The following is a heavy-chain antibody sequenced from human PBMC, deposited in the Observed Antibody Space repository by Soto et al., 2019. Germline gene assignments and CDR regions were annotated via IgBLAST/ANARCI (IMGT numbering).Heavy chain of an antibody. D-gene: IGHD2-15*01. V-gene: IGHV1-18*04. J-gene: IGHJ6*02. CDR1: GYTFSNYA. CDR3: ARAELERGEVGYLGMGV. Sequence: QVQLVQSGAELKKPGASVKVSCKTSGYTFSNYAISWVRQAPGQGLEWMVWISSYNSNNGDTKSAQMLQGRVTMSIVTSANTSYMEVMSLRSDDTAVYYCARAELERGEVGYLGMGVWGHGTTVTVSS. CDR2: ISSYNSNNGDT.